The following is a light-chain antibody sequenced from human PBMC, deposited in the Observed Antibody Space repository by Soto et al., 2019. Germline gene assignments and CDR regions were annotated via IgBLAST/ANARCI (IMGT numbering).Light chain of an antibody. CDR3: QQYNNWPPT. J-gene: IGKJ5*01. CDR1: QSVSSN. Sequence: EIVMTQSPATLSVSPGERVTLSCRASQSVSSNLAWYQQKPGQAPRLLIYGASTRATGIPARFSGSGSGTEFTLTISSLQSEDFAVYYCQQYNNWPPTFGQGTRLEMK. CDR2: GAS. V-gene: IGKV3-15*01.